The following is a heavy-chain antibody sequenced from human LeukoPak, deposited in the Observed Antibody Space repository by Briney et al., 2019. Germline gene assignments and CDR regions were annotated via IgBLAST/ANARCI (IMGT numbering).Heavy chain of an antibody. CDR3: ARVGAAITPFDY. Sequence: GGSLRLSCAASGFTFSSYSMNWVCQAPGKGLEWVSSISSSSSYIYYADSVKGRFTISRDNAKNSLYLQMNSLRAEDTAVYYCARVGAAITPFDYWGQGTLVTVSS. J-gene: IGHJ4*02. D-gene: IGHD1-26*01. CDR1: GFTFSSYS. V-gene: IGHV3-21*01. CDR2: ISSSSSYI.